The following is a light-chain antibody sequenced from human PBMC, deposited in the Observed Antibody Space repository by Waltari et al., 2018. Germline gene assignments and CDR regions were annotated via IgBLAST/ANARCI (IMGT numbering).Light chain of an antibody. V-gene: IGKV1-33*01. J-gene: IGKJ5*01. CDR3: QQYDNLLLIT. CDR2: DAS. CDR1: QDISNY. Sequence: DIQMTQSPSALSASLADRVTITCQASQDISNYLNWYQQKPGKAPKLLIYDASNLETGVPSRFSGSGPGTDFTFTISSLQHADIATYYCQQYDNLLLITFGQGTRLEIK.